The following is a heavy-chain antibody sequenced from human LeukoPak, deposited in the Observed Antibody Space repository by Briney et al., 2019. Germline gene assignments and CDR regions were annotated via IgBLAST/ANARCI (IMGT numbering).Heavy chain of an antibody. CDR3: AREDNLGSGSSPIDY. D-gene: IGHD6-19*01. CDR2: MSSNNGNT. Sequence: ASVKVSCKASGYPFTSYDINWVRQATGQGLEWMGWMSSNNGNTGYAQKFQGRVTMTRDTSISTAYMELSSLRSDDTAVYYCAREDNLGSGSSPIDYWGQGTLVTVSS. J-gene: IGHJ4*02. CDR1: GYPFTSYD. V-gene: IGHV1-8*01.